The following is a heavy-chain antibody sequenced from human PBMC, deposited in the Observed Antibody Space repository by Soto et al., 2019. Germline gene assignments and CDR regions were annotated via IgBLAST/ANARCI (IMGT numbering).Heavy chain of an antibody. J-gene: IGHJ2*01. CDR3: ARHTPGSGYWYFSL. CDR1: GGSISSYY. Sequence: SETLSLTCTVSGGSISSYYWGWIRQPPGKGLEWIGYIYYSGSTNYNPSLKSRVTISVDTSKNQFSLKLSSVTAADTAVYYCARHTPGSGYWYFSLSGRGTLVTVSS. V-gene: IGHV4-59*08. D-gene: IGHD6-19*01. CDR2: IYYSGST.